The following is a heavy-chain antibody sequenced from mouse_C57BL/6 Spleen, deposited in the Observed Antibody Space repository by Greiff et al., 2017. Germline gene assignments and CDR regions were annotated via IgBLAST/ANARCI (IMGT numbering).Heavy chain of an antibody. V-gene: IGHV1-63*01. J-gene: IGHJ2*01. CDR2: IYPGGGYT. D-gene: IGHD2-4*01. Sequence: VKLQQSGAELVRPGTSVKMSCKASGYTFTNYWIGWAKQRPGHGLEWIGDIYPGGGYTNYNEKFKGKATLTADKSSSTAYMQFSSLTSEDSAIYYCARGRSTMITTRRGYYFDYWGQGTTLTVSS. CDR3: ARGRSTMITTRRGYYFDY. CDR1: GYTFTNYW.